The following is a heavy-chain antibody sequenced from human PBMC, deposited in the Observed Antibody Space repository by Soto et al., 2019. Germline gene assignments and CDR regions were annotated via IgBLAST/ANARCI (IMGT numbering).Heavy chain of an antibody. CDR1: GFTFSSYA. Sequence: VQLLESGGGLVQPGGSLRLSCAASGFTFSSYAMSWVRQAPGKGLEWVSAISGSGGSTYYADSVKGRFTISRDNSKNTLYLQMNSLRAEDTAVYYCAKDLTYYYGSGSYSGAFDIWGQGTMVTVSS. V-gene: IGHV3-23*01. D-gene: IGHD3-10*01. J-gene: IGHJ3*02. CDR3: AKDLTYYYGSGSYSGAFDI. CDR2: ISGSGGST.